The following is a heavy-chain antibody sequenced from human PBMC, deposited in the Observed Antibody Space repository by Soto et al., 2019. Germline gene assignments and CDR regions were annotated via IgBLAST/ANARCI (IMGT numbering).Heavy chain of an antibody. V-gene: IGHV3-7*01. D-gene: IGHD2-21*02. Sequence: EVQLVESGGGLVQPGGSLRLSCAASGFTFSSYWMSWVRQAPGKGLEWVANIKQDGSEKYYVDSVKGRFTIYRDNAKNSLYLQMNSLRAEDTAVYYCAREGTAVMYNWFDPWGQGTLVTVSS. CDR1: GFTFSSYW. CDR3: AREGTAVMYNWFDP. CDR2: IKQDGSEK. J-gene: IGHJ5*02.